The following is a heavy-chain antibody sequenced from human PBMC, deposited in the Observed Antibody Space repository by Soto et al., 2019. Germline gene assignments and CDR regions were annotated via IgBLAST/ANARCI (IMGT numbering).Heavy chain of an antibody. J-gene: IGHJ4*02. D-gene: IGHD5-18*01. CDR2: IRSKVYGGTT. CDR3: TRVTTRGYSYGPDY. Sequence: SLRLSCTASGFIVGEYAMSWFRQAPGEGLAWVGCIRSKVYGGTTEYSGSVKGRFTISRDNSKSIAYRQMNSLKTEDTAVYYCTRVTTRGYSYGPDYWGQGTLVTVSS. CDR1: GFIVGEYA. V-gene: IGHV3-49*03.